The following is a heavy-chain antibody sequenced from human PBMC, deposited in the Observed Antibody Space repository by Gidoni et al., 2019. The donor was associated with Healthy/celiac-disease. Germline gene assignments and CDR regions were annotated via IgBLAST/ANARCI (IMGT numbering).Heavy chain of an antibody. Sequence: QVQLVESGGRLVRHGGSLTLSCAASGCTFSDYYMSWIRQAPGKGLGCVSYISSSGSPIYSADSVKCRFTISRDNAKNSLYLQMNSPRAEDTVGYYCAREVGAPLPQPFEYWGQGTLVTVS. CDR3: AREVGAPLPQPFEY. CDR1: GCTFSDYY. V-gene: IGHV3-11*04. D-gene: IGHD1-26*01. CDR2: ISSSGSPI. J-gene: IGHJ4*02.